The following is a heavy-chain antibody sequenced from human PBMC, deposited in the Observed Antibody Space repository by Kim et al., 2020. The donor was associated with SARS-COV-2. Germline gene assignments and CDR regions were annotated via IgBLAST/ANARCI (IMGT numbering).Heavy chain of an antibody. V-gene: IGHV3-15*01. D-gene: IGHD3-10*01. CDR2: IKSQRDGGTT. CDR1: GFNFRSTW. J-gene: IGHJ4*01. Sequence: GGSLRLSCAASGFNFRSTWMTLVRQAPGGGLEWLGRIKSQRDGGTTDYATAVAGRFTISRDDFKDTLHLQMNYLKVDDSGVYYCATGGGWVQYVGDWGRG. CDR3: ATGGGWVQYVGD.